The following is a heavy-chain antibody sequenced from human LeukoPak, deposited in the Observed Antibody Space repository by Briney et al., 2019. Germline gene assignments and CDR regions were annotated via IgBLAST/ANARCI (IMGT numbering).Heavy chain of an antibody. V-gene: IGHV3-15*01. Sequence: PGGPLRLSCAASGFTFSNAWMSWVRQAPGKGLEWVGRIKSKTDGGTTDYAAPVKGRFTISRDDSKNTLYLQMNSLKTEDTAVYYCTTMRLGYCSSTSCYEGNWFDPWGQGTLVTVSS. D-gene: IGHD2-2*01. CDR2: IKSKTDGGTT. CDR3: TTMRLGYCSSTSCYEGNWFDP. J-gene: IGHJ5*02. CDR1: GFTFSNAW.